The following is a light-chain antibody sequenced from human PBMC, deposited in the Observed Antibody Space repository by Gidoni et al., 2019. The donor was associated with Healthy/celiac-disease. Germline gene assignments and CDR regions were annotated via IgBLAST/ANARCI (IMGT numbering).Light chain of an antibody. J-gene: IGLJ2*01. V-gene: IGLV2-14*03. CDR2: NVS. Sequence: QSALTQPASVSGSPGQSITISCTGTSSDVGVYNYVSWYQQHPGKGPKLMIYNVSNRPSGVSNRFSGSKSGNTASLTISGLQAEDEADYYCSSYTSSSTLVFGGGTKLTVL. CDR3: SSYTSSSTLV. CDR1: SSDVGVYNY.